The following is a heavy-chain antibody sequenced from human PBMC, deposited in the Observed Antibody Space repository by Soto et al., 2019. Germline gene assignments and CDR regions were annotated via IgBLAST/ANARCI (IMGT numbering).Heavy chain of an antibody. CDR2: ISGSGGST. CDR3: ATPDGDSRREYYYYGMDV. CDR1: GFTFSSYA. J-gene: IGHJ6*02. V-gene: IGHV3-23*01. Sequence: PGGSLRLSCAASGFTFSSYAMSWVRQAPGKGLEWVSAISGSGGSTYYADSVKGRFTISRDNSKNTLYLQMNSLRAEDTAVYYCATPDGDSRREYYYYGMDVWGQGTTVTVSS. D-gene: IGHD4-17*01.